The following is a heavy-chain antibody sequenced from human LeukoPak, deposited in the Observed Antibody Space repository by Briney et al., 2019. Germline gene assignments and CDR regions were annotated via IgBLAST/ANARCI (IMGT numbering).Heavy chain of an antibody. D-gene: IGHD3-22*01. Sequence: GGSLRLSCTASGFTFSGYSMNWIRQAPGKGLEWVSSSGTRSTSIYHAGSVKGRFAISRDNAKNSLYLQMNSLRAEDTALYYCAREVSEGFGFWGQGTLVTVSS. CDR3: AREVSEGFGF. CDR1: GFTFSGYS. V-gene: IGHV3-21*01. CDR2: SGTRSTSI. J-gene: IGHJ4*02.